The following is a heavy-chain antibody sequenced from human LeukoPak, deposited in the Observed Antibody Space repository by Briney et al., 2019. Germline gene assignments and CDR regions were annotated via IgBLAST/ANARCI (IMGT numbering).Heavy chain of an antibody. CDR2: LSSSGSYI. V-gene: IGHV3-21*01. Sequence: GGSLRLSCAASGFTFSSYSMKWVRQAPGKGLEWVSSLSSSGSYIYYPDSVKGRFTISRDNAKNSLYLQMNSLRAEDTALYYCARGGSYGGYHSYWGQGTLVTVSS. J-gene: IGHJ4*02. CDR3: ARGGSYGGYHSY. CDR1: GFTFSSYS. D-gene: IGHD4-23*01.